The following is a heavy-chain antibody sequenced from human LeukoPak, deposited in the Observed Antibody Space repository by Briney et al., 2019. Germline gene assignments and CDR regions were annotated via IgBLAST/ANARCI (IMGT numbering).Heavy chain of an antibody. V-gene: IGHV4-59*08. J-gene: IGHJ4*02. CDR1: GGSISSYY. Sequence: SETLSLTCSVSGGSISSYYWSWIRQPPGKGLEWIGYIYYSGSTNYNPSLKSRVTISVDTSKNQFSLKLSSVTAADTAVYYCARTTPYYDSSGWVFDYWGQGTLVTVSS. D-gene: IGHD3-22*01. CDR3: ARTTPYYDSSGWVFDY. CDR2: IYYSGST.